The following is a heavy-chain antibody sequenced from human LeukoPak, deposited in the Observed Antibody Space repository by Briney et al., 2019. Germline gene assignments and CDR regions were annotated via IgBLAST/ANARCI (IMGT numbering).Heavy chain of an antibody. D-gene: IGHD3-10*01. CDR3: AREDSGFGFRPFDY. CDR2: ISSSSSTI. Sequence: GGSLRLSCAASGFTFSSYSMNWVRQAPGKGLEWVSYISSSSSTIHYADSVKGRFTISRDNAKNSLYLQMNSLRAEDTAVYYCAREDSGFGFRPFDYWGQGTLVTVSS. V-gene: IGHV3-48*01. J-gene: IGHJ4*02. CDR1: GFTFSSYS.